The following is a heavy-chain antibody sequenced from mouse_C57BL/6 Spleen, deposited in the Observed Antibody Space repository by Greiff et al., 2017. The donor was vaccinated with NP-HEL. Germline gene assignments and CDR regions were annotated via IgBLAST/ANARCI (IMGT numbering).Heavy chain of an antibody. J-gene: IGHJ4*01. V-gene: IGHV1-19*01. D-gene: IGHD2-4*01. CDR1: GYTFTDYY. Sequence: VQLQQSGPVLVKPGASVKMSCKASGYTFTDYYMNWVKQSHGKSLEWIGVINPYNGGTSYNQKFKGKATLTVDKSSSTAYMELNSLTSEDSAVYYCARYDYASAYAMDYWGQGTSVTVSS. CDR3: ARYDYASAYAMDY. CDR2: INPYNGGT.